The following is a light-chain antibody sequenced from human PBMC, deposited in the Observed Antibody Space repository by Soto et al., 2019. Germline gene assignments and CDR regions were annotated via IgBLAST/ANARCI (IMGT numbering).Light chain of an antibody. CDR1: QNIYNY. V-gene: IGKV1-39*01. Sequence: DIQMTQSPSSLSASVGASVTITCRASQNIYNYLNWYQQKPGKAPRLLIYAASTLHSGVPSRFTGSGSGTDFSLTINGLQPEDFATYYCQHSYTAPPCTFGQGTRLEI. CDR3: QHSYTAPPCT. J-gene: IGKJ2*02. CDR2: AAS.